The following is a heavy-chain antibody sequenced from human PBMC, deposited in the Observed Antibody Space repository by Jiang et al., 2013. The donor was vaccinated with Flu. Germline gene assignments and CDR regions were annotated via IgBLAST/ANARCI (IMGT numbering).Heavy chain of an antibody. CDR2: IYPGDSDT. CDR3: ARLPVRGIKGWFGEPWSLDY. CDR1: GYSFTSYW. D-gene: IGHD3-10*01. Sequence: PGESLKISCKGSGYSFTSYWIGWVRQMPGKGLEWMGIIYPGDSDTRYSPSFQGQVTISADKSISTAYLQWSSLKASDTAMYYCARLPVRGIKGWFGEPWSLDYWGQGTLVTVSS. V-gene: IGHV5-51*01. J-gene: IGHJ4*02.